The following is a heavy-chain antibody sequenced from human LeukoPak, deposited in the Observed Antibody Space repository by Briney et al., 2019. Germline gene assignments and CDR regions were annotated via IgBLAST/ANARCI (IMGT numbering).Heavy chain of an antibody. CDR1: GFTFWNYA. Sequence: GGSLRLSCAASGFTFWNYAITWVRQAPGKGLEWVSHISSSGGNTYYADSVRGRFTISRDNSKNTLYLQMNSLRAEDTAVYYCAKDPDYGDYSNAFDIWGQGTMVTVSS. J-gene: IGHJ3*02. D-gene: IGHD4-17*01. V-gene: IGHV3-23*01. CDR3: AKDPDYGDYSNAFDI. CDR2: ISSSGGNT.